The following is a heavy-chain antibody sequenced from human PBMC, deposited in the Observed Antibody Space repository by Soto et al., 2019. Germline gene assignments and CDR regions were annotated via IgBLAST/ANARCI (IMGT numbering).Heavy chain of an antibody. CDR2: IYYSGST. CDR3: ARHNYGSGSTYFDY. V-gene: IGHV4-59*08. D-gene: IGHD3-10*01. J-gene: IGHJ4*02. CDR1: GGSISSYY. Sequence: SETLSLTCTVSGGSISSYYWSWIRQPPGKGLEWIGYIYYSGSTNYNPSLKSRVTISVDTSKNQFSLKLNFMTAADTAVYYCARHNYGSGSTYFDYWGQGTLVTVSS.